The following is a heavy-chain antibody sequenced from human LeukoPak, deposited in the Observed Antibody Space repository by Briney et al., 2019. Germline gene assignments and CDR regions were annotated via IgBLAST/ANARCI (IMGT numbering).Heavy chain of an antibody. V-gene: IGHV3-23*01. J-gene: IGHJ4*02. CDR3: AKSPDVAGTGRFDY. D-gene: IGHD6-19*01. CDR1: GFTFSSYA. Sequence: GGSLRGSCVGSGFTFSSYAMNWVRQAPGKGLEWVSGISGSGGSTYYADSVKGRFSISRDDSKNTLYLQMNSLRAEDTAIYYCAKSPDVAGTGRFDYWGQGTLVTVSS. CDR2: ISGSGGST.